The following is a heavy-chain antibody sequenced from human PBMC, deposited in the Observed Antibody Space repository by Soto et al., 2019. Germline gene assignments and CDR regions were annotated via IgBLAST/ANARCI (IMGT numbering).Heavy chain of an antibody. V-gene: IGHV1-8*01. CDR2: LNPNSGDT. CDR1: GYTLSSYD. Sequence: LLQSGAAVKKQGASVKVSCKSSGYTLSSYDINWVRQTTGQGLEWMGWLNPNSGDTGYAQKFQGIGTLTRNTSINTAYRESSCLTSDHMAVYYCATSGRGEDPCWGQRTLVTASS. J-gene: IGHJ4*02. CDR3: ATSGRGEDPC. D-gene: IGHD3-10*01.